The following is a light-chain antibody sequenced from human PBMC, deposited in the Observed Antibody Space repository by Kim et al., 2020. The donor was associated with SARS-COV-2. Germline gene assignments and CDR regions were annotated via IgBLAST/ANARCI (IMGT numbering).Light chain of an antibody. CDR3: QTWGTGIWV. Sequence: SVKLTCTLSSGHSSYAIAWHQQQPEKGTRYLMKLNSDGSHSKGDGIPDRFSGSSSGAERYLTISSLQSEDEADYYCQTWGTGIWVFGGGTKVTVL. V-gene: IGLV4-69*01. CDR2: LNSDGSH. J-gene: IGLJ3*02. CDR1: SGHSSYA.